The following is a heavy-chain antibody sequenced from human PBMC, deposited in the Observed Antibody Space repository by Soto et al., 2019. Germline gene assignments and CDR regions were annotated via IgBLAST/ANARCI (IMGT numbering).Heavy chain of an antibody. D-gene: IGHD2-21*02. CDR3: GRVGCPNGHCSSLDY. CDR2: INNVGST. J-gene: IGHJ4*02. Sequence: QVHLQQWCAGLLKPSETLSLTCAVYGGSFSPHYWSWIRQPPGKGLEWIGEINNVGSTNYNMSLRSRVTISMDAPKNQVYLRGTSVTAADTAVYYCGRVGCPNGHCSSLDYWGQGTLVTVSS. V-gene: IGHV4-34*01. CDR1: GGSFSPHY.